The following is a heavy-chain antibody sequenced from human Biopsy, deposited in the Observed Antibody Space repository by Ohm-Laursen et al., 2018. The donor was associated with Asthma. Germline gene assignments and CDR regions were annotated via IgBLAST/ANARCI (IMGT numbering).Heavy chain of an antibody. CDR2: IIWNGARV. D-gene: IGHD2-15*01. CDR3: ARDVDLRSVY. J-gene: IGHJ4*02. CDR1: GFSFYDCA. Sequence: SLRLSCAASGFSFYDCAMHWVRQAPGKGLEWVSSIIWNGARVDYADAVKGRFTISRDNAKNSLYLQMNSLRAEDTAVYYCARDVDLRSVYWGQGTLVTVSS. V-gene: IGHV3-9*01.